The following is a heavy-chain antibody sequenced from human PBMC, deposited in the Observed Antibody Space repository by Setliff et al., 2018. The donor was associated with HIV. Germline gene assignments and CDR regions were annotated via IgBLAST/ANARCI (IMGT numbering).Heavy chain of an antibody. CDR3: ARDAGYSGSAWDI. D-gene: IGHD5-12*01. CDR2: INTGNGNT. CDR1: GYTFTRNF. Sequence: GASVKVSCKASGYTFTRNFMHWVRQAPGQRPEWMGWINTGNGNTKYSQKFQGRVTITRDTSASTVYLELSSLRSEDTAIYYCARDAGYSGSAWDIWGQGTLVTVSS. V-gene: IGHV1-3*04. J-gene: IGHJ4*02.